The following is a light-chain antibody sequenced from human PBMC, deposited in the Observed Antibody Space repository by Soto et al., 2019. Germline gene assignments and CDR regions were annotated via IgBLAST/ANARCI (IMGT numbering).Light chain of an antibody. J-gene: IGKJ5*01. V-gene: IGKV3-20*01. CDR2: GAS. CDR1: QSVSSSY. Sequence: EIVLTPSPGTLSLSPVERATLSCRASQSVSSSYLAWYQQKHGQAPRLLIYGASSRATGIPDRFSGSGSGTDFTLTISRLEPEDFAVYYCQQYRSIWPTITFGQGTRLEIK. CDR3: QQYRSIWPTIT.